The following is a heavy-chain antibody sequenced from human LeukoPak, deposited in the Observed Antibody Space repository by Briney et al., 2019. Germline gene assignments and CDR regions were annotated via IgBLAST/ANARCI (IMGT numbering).Heavy chain of an antibody. CDR2: ISYDGSNK. Sequence: PGGSLRLSCTASGFTFSSYGMHWVRQAPGKGLEWVAVISYDGSNKYYADSVKGRFTISRDNSKNTLYLQMNSLRAEDTAVYYCARECEWCDHAFDIWGQGTMVTVSS. D-gene: IGHD2-15*01. J-gene: IGHJ3*02. CDR3: ARECEWCDHAFDI. V-gene: IGHV3-30*03. CDR1: GFTFSSYG.